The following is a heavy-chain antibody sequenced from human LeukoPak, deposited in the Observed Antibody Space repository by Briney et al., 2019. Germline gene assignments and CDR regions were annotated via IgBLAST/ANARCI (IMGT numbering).Heavy chain of an antibody. Sequence: PGGSLRLSCAASGFTFSDYAMTWVRQAPGKGPEWVSTISGTGYSTFYADSVKGRFTISRDNSKNTLYLQMNSLRAEDTAVYYCAKGSNWNYGLFDWFDPWGQGTLVTVSS. CDR1: GFTFSDYA. J-gene: IGHJ5*02. CDR2: ISGTGYST. D-gene: IGHD1-7*01. V-gene: IGHV3-23*01. CDR3: AKGSNWNYGLFDWFDP.